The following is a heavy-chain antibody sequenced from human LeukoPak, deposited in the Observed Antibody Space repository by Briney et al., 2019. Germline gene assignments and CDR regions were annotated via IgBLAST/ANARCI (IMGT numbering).Heavy chain of an antibody. D-gene: IGHD7-27*01. J-gene: IGHJ4*02. V-gene: IGHV3-9*01. CDR1: GFTFDDYA. CDR3: VRDGSSWGNFDY. Sequence: PGRSLRLSCAASGFTFDDYAMHWVRQAPGKGLEWLSGISWNSDSIAYADSVTGRFTISRDNAKNSLYLQMNSLRTEDTAVYYCVRDGSSWGNFDYWGQGTLVSVSS. CDR2: ISWNSDSI.